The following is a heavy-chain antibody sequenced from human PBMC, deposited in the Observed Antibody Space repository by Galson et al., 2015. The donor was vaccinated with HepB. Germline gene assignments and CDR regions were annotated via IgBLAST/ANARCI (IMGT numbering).Heavy chain of an antibody. J-gene: IGHJ4*02. CDR1: GFTFSSSV. Sequence: SLRLSCAASGFTFSSSVMHWVRQAPGKGLEWVAVIWSDGRNKYYADSVKGRFIISRDNSKNTLYLQMNSLRAEDTAVYYCARGHVVVPSFDYWGQGTLVTVSS. CDR2: IWSDGRNK. D-gene: IGHD2-2*01. CDR3: ARGHVVVPSFDY. V-gene: IGHV3-33*01.